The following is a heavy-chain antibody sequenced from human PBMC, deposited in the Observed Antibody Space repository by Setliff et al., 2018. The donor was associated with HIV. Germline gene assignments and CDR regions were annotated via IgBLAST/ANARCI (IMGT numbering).Heavy chain of an antibody. CDR2: ISVYNGNA. D-gene: IGHD2-15*01. CDR3: ARDRAYCSSGSCYRPLVHYFYYMDV. CDR1: TYTFSSYV. J-gene: IGHJ6*03. V-gene: IGHV1-18*01. Sequence: GASVKVSCKASTYTFSSYVINWVRQAPGQGLEWMGRISVYNGNAIYAQKLQGRVIMTTDTSTSTAYMELRSLRSDDTAMYYCARDRAYCSSGSCYRPLVHYFYYMDVWGTGTTVTVSS.